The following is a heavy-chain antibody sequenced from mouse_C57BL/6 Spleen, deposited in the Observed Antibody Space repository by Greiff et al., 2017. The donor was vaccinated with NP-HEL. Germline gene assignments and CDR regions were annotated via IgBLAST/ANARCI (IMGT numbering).Heavy chain of an antibody. J-gene: IGHJ3*01. D-gene: IGHD1-3*01. V-gene: IGHV5-4*01. CDR1: GFTFSSYA. CDR2: ISDGGSYT. CDR3: ARGGDNSPFAY. Sequence: EVQLVESGGGLVKPGGSLKLSCAASGFTFSSYAMSWVRQTPEKRLEWVATISDGGSYTYYPDNVKGRFTISRDNAKNNPYLQMSQLKSEDTAMYYCARGGDNSPFAYWGQGTLVTVSA.